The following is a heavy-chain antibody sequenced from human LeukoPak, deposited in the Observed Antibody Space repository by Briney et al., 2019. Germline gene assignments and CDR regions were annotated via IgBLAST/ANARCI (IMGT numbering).Heavy chain of an antibody. CDR1: GGTFSSYA. V-gene: IGHV1-69*10. CDR3: ASLGYCSSTSCSHYYMDV. J-gene: IGHJ6*03. CDR2: IIPILGIA. Sequence: SVKVSCKASGGTFSSYAISWVRQAPGQGLEWMGRIIPILGIANYAQKLQGRVTMTTDTSTSTAYMELRSLRSDDTAVYYCASLGYCSSTSCSHYYMDVWGKGTTVTVSS. D-gene: IGHD2-2*01.